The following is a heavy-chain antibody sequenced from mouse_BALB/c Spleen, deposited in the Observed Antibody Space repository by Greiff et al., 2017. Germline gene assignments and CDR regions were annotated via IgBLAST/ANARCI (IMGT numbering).Heavy chain of an antibody. CDR1: GFNIKDYY. Sequence: EVKLMESGAELVRSGASVKLSCTASGFNIKDYYMHWVKQRPEQGLEWIGWIDPENGDTEYAPKFQGKATMTADTSSNTAYLQLSSLTSEDTAVYYCSRSITTVGDWYFDVWGAGTTVTVSS. V-gene: IGHV14-4*02. CDR2: IDPENGDT. D-gene: IGHD1-1*01. J-gene: IGHJ1*01. CDR3: SRSITTVGDWYFDV.